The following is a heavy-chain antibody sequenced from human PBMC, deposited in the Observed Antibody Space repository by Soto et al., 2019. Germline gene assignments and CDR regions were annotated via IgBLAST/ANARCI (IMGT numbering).Heavy chain of an antibody. Sequence: GGSLRLSCAASGFTFSSYAMSWVRQAPGKGLESVSAISGSGGSTYYADSVKGRFTISRDNSKNTLYLQMNSLRAEDTAVYYCAKAYSSGWYDSPFDYWGQGTLVTVSS. V-gene: IGHV3-23*01. CDR3: AKAYSSGWYDSPFDY. D-gene: IGHD6-19*01. CDR2: ISGSGGST. CDR1: GFTFSSYA. J-gene: IGHJ4*02.